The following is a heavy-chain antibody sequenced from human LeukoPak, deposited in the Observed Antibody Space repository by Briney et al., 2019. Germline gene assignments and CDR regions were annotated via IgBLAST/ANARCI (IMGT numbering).Heavy chain of an antibody. CDR3: ARLAAVAPYYYYYYYMDV. Sequence: GESLKISWECSGYSFTNYWIGWVRQMPGKGLEWMGIISPGDSDTTYSPSFQGQVTISADKSISTAYLQWSSLKASDTAMYFCARLAAVAPYYYYYYYMDVWGKGTTVTVSS. CDR1: GYSFTNYW. D-gene: IGHD6-13*01. J-gene: IGHJ6*03. CDR2: ISPGDSDT. V-gene: IGHV5-51*01.